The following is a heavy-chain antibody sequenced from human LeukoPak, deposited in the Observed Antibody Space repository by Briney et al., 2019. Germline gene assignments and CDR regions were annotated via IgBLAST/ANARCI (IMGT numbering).Heavy chain of an antibody. V-gene: IGHV4-31*03. CDR3: ARWVNYYDSSGYRWALGHDY. Sequence: PSETLSLTCTVSGVSMSSGGNYWSWIRQHPGKGLEWIGYIYYSGTTQYNPSFKSRITISVDASKNQFSLKLSSVTAADTAAYYCARWVNYYDSSGYRWALGHDYWGQGTLVTVSS. CDR1: GVSMSSGGNY. CDR2: IYYSGTT. J-gene: IGHJ4*02. D-gene: IGHD3-22*01.